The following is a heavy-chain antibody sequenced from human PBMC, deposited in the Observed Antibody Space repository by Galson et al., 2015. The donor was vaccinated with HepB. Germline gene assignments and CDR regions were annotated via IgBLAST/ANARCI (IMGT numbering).Heavy chain of an antibody. D-gene: IGHD2-8*01. CDR1: GFTFSSYS. CDR3: ARGGRSNGYYFDY. V-gene: IGHV3-21*01. Sequence: SLRLSCAASGFTFSSYSMNWVRQAPGKGLEWVSSISSSSSYIYYADSVKGRFTISRDNAKNSLYLQMNSLRAEDTAVYYCARGGRSNGYYFDYWGQGTLVTVSS. J-gene: IGHJ4*02. CDR2: ISSSSSYI.